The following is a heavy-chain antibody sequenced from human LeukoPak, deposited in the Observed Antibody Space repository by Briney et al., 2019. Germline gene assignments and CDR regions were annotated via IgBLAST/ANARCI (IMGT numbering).Heavy chain of an antibody. V-gene: IGHV3-73*01. CDR2: IRSTANGYAT. J-gene: IGHJ4*02. CDR3: ASGSYYDFWSGSREYIFDY. CDR1: GFTFSGSA. Sequence: GGSLRLSCAASGFTFSGSALHWVRQASGKGLEWVGRIRSTANGYATAYAASVKGRFTISRDDSKNTAYLQMDSLKTEDTAVYYCASGSYYDFWSGSREYIFDYWGQGTLVTVSS. D-gene: IGHD3-3*01.